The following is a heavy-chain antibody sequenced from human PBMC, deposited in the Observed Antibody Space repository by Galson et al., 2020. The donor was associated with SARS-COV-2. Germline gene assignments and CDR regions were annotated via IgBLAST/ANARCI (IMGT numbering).Heavy chain of an antibody. V-gene: IGHV3-30-3*01. CDR2: ISYDGSNK. Sequence: GGSLRLSCVASGFTFSTYAMHWVRQAPGKGLEWVAVISYDGSNKYYADSVKGRSTISRDNSKNTLYLQMNSLRAEDTAVYYCARARGGSLNDALDIWGQGTMVTVSS. J-gene: IGHJ3*02. CDR3: ARARGGSLNDALDI. D-gene: IGHD2-15*01. CDR1: GFTFSTYA.